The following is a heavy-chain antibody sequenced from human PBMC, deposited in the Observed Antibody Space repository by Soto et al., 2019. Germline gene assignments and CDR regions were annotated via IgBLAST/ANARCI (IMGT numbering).Heavy chain of an antibody. J-gene: IGHJ6*02. CDR2: IYWDDDE. CDR3: VRIWRDYVGDYYYGMDA. D-gene: IGHD3-10*02. Sequence: ITLKESGPTLVKPTQTLTLTCTLSGFSLNTGGVGVGWVRQPRGKAMEWLALIYWDDDERYRPSLRSRLNTTKDTIINQVALTMPTMAPVDTAPYYCVRIWRDYVGDYYYGMDAWGQVTTVTVSS. V-gene: IGHV2-5*02. CDR1: GFSLNTGGVG.